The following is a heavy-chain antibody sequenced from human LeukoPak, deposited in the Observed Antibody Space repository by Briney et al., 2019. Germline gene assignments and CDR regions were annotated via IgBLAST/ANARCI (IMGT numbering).Heavy chain of an antibody. CDR1: GFTFSSYS. CDR3: ARELKSSTPPLY. Sequence: PGGSLRLSCAASGFTFSSYSMNWVRQAPGKGLEWVSYISSSSSTIYYADSVKGRYTISRDNPKNTLYLQMNSLRAEDTAVYYCARELKSSTPPLYWGQGTLVTVSS. V-gene: IGHV3-48*01. J-gene: IGHJ4*02. D-gene: IGHD2-2*01. CDR2: ISSSSSTI.